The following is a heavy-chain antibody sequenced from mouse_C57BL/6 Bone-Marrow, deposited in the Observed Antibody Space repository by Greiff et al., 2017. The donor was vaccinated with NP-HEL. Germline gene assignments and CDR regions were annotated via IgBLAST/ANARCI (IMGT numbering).Heavy chain of an antibody. Sequence: VQLQQSGPELVKPGASVKISCKASGYSFTGYYMNWVKQSPEKSLEWIGEINPSTGGTTYNQKFKAKATLTVDKSSSTAYMQLKSLTSEDSAVYYCAREQLRLNYFDYWGQGTTLTVSS. CDR2: INPSTGGT. CDR1: GYSFTGYY. D-gene: IGHD3-2*02. CDR3: AREQLRLNYFDY. J-gene: IGHJ2*01. V-gene: IGHV1-42*01.